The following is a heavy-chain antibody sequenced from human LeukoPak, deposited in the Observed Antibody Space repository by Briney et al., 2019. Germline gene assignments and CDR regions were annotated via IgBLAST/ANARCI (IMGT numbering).Heavy chain of an antibody. J-gene: IGHJ4*02. CDR3: ARVMISGYYTFDY. CDR2: IKYDGSEK. CDR1: GFTFSNYW. D-gene: IGHD3-22*01. Sequence: PGGSLRLSCAASGFTFSNYWMNWVRQAPGKGLEWVANIKYDGSEKYYVDSVKGRFTISRDNAKHSLYLQMNSLRAEDTAVYYCARVMISGYYTFDYWGQGTLVTVSS. V-gene: IGHV3-7*01.